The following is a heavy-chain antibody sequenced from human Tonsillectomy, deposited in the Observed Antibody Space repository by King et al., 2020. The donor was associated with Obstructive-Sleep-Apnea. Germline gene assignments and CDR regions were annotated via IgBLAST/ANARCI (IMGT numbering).Heavy chain of an antibody. CDR1: GFSLSTSGMC. V-gene: IGHV2-70*11. CDR2: IDWDDDK. J-gene: IGHJ3*02. D-gene: IGHD1-26*01. CDR3: ARILLSVTYWKSDAFDI. Sequence: TLKESGPALVKPTQTLTLTCTFSGFSLSTSGMCVGWIRQPPGKALEWLARIDWDDDKYYNTSLKTRLTISKDTSKNQVVLTMTDMDPVDTATNYCARILLSVTYWKSDAFDIWGQGTMVTVSS.